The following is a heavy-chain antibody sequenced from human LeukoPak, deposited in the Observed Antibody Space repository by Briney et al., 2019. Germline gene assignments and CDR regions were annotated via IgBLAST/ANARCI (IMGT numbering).Heavy chain of an antibody. Sequence: ASVKVSCKASGYTFSSYALHWVRQAPGQRLEWMGWINAGNGNTKYSQKFQDRVTITRDTSASTAYMEMSSLRSEDTAVYYCARVVTGYYRLDSWGQGTLVTVSS. D-gene: IGHD3-9*01. V-gene: IGHV1-3*01. J-gene: IGHJ5*01. CDR2: INAGNGNT. CDR3: ARVVTGYYRLDS. CDR1: GYTFSSYA.